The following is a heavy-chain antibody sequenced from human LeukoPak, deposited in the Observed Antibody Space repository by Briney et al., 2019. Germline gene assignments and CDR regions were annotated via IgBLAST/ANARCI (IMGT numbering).Heavy chain of an antibody. CDR3: TTLGYSYSYLVY. CDR2: IKSETDGRTT. J-gene: IGHJ4*02. Sequence: GGSLRLSCAASGFTFSNAWMTWVRQAPGKGLEWVGRIKSETDGRTTDHAAPVKGRFTISRDDSKNTVFLQMNSLKTEDTAVYHCTTLGYSYSYLVYWGQGTLVTVSS. CDR1: GFTFSNAW. V-gene: IGHV3-15*01. D-gene: IGHD5-18*01.